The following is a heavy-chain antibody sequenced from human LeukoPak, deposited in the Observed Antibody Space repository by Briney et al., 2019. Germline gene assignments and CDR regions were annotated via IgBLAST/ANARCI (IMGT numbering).Heavy chain of an antibody. D-gene: IGHD3-22*01. CDR1: GFTFSDYD. CDR2: IRGSGGDS. V-gene: IGHV3-11*01. CDR3: ARTSSSGYYYRDAFDI. Sequence: GGSLRLSCAASGFTFSDYDMSWISQAPGRGLEWVAYIRGSGGDSYHTDSVKGRFTISRDNAKTSVYLQMNSLRAEDTAVYYCARTSSSGYYYRDAFDIWGQGTMVTVSP. J-gene: IGHJ3*02.